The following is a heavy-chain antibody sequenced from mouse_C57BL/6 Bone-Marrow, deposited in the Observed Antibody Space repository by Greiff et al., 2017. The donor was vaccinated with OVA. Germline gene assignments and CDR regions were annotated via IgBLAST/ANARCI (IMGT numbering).Heavy chain of an antibody. J-gene: IGHJ2*01. CDR2: IYPGGGYT. CDR1: GYTFTNYW. V-gene: IGHV1-63*01. CDR3: ARSDYGGSYYYGY. D-gene: IGHD2-4*01. Sequence: QVQLQQSGAELVRPGTSVKMSCKASGYTFTNYWIGWAKQRPGHGLEWIGDIYPGGGYTNYTEKFKGKATLTADKSSSPAYMQFSSLTSEDSAIYYGARSDYGGSYYYGYWGQGTTLTVSS.